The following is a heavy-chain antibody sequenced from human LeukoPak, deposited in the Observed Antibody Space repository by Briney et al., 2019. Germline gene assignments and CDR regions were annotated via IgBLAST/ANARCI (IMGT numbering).Heavy chain of an antibody. V-gene: IGHV4-34*01. D-gene: IGHD4-23*01. CDR2: INHSGST. J-gene: IGHJ4*02. CDR3: ARDGGATVVTRPFDY. CDR1: GGSFSGYY. Sequence: PSETLSLTCAVYGGSFSGYYWSWLRQPPGKGLEWLGEINHSGSTNYNPSLKSRVTISVDTSKNQFSLKLSSVTAADTAVYYCARDGGATVVTRPFDYWGQGTLVTVSS.